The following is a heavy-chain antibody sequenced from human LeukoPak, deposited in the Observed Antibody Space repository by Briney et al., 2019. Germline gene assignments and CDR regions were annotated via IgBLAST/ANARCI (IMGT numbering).Heavy chain of an antibody. V-gene: IGHV3-30*18. CDR1: GSTFSSYA. J-gene: IGHJ3*02. D-gene: IGHD6-19*01. Sequence: GGSLRLSCAASGSTFSSYAMHWVRQAPGKGLEWVAVTSYDGSNKYYEDSVKGRFTISRDNSKNTLYLQMNSLRAEDTAVYYCAKSVRRIAVAGTESTDAFDIWGQGTMVTVSS. CDR3: AKSVRRIAVAGTESTDAFDI. CDR2: TSYDGSNK.